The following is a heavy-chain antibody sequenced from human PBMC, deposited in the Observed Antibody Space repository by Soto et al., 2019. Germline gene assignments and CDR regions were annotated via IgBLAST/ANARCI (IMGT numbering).Heavy chain of an antibody. CDR1: GYQFTGSY. V-gene: IGHV1-2*02. J-gene: IGHJ4*02. CDR3: AKRFCSATSCLWYFAF. Sequence: QVRLLQSGPEVQRPGASINISCQASGYQFTGSYLHWLRRAPGQAPQWMGMINPDTGSTTHAQTFQGRVAMTTDKSTGTVYLGLDRLTSDGSATYYFAKRFCSATSCLWYFAFWGQGASVTVS. CDR2: INPDTGST. D-gene: IGHD2-15*01.